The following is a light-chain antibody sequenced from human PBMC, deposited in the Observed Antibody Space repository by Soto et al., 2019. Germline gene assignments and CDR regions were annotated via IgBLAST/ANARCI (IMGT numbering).Light chain of an antibody. Sequence: EVVMTQSPATLSVSPGERVTFSCRASQSVTTNLAWYQHKPGQSPRLLISGASTGASGIPPRFSGSGSGTEFTLTIDRLQSADFAVYYCQQYYTTPTWTFGQGTKVEV. V-gene: IGKV3-15*01. CDR2: GAS. CDR1: QSVTTN. CDR3: QQYYTTPTWT. J-gene: IGKJ1*01.